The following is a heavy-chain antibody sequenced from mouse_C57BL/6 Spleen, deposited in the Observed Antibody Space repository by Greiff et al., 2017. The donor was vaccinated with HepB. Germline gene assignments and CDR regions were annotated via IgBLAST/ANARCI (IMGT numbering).Heavy chain of an antibody. CDR1: GFTFSDYG. V-gene: IGHV5-17*01. D-gene: IGHD1-1*01. J-gene: IGHJ4*01. Sequence: ELMLVESGGGLVKPGGSLKLSCAASGFTFSDYGMHWVRQAPEKGLEWVAYISSGSSTIYYADTVKGRFTISRDTAKNTLFLQMTSLRSEDTAMYYCARHLSVVDYYAMDYWGQGTSVTVSS. CDR2: ISSGSSTI. CDR3: ARHLSVVDYYAMDY.